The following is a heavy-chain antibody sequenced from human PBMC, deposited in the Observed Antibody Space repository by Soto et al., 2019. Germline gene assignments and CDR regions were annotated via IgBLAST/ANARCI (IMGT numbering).Heavy chain of an antibody. J-gene: IGHJ6*02. CDR1: GGSISSEYFH. Sequence: QVQLQQSGPGLVEPSQTLSLTCAVSGGSISSEYFHWTWIRQSPGKGLEWIGYIHYTGSIMYNPSFKSRLTMAVDTTKNQFSLQLTSVTDADTAVYFCAREDDGGDRDYYGLDVWGQGTTVTVSS. CDR2: IHYTGSI. D-gene: IGHD2-21*02. V-gene: IGHV4-30-4*08. CDR3: AREDDGGDRDYYGLDV.